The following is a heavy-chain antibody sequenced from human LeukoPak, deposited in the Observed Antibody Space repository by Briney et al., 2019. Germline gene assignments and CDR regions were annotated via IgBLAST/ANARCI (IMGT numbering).Heavy chain of an antibody. CDR1: GFTFSSYP. Sequence: GGSLRLFCAASGFTFSSYPMSWVRQAPGKGLEWVSAISCSGGSTYYTDSVKGRFTISRDTSKSTLYLQMNSLRAEDTAVYYCALQSMGYFDYWGQGTLVTVPS. J-gene: IGHJ4*02. CDR3: ALQSMGYFDY. V-gene: IGHV3-23*01. D-gene: IGHD2/OR15-2a*01. CDR2: ISCSGGST.